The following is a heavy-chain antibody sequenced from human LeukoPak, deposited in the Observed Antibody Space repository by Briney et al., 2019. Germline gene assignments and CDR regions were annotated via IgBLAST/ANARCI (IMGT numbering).Heavy chain of an antibody. CDR2: IGGRDGGT. V-gene: IGHV3-23*01. CDR1: GSIVSNYA. J-gene: IGHJ4*01. Sequence: RGRSLRLACAAAGSIVSNYAISSVRQAPGKGLEWGSAIGGRDGGTYYADSVKGRFPVSRDDPKNTLYLQMNTLRIEDTAVYYCAKWGDYDMLTGYYDSDYWGHGTLVTVSS. CDR3: AKWGDYDMLTGYYDSDY. D-gene: IGHD3-9*01.